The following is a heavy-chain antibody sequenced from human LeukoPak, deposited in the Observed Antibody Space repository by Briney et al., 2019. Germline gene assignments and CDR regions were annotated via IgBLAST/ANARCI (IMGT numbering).Heavy chain of an antibody. D-gene: IGHD3-10*01. Sequence: PSETLPLTCTVSGFFISDYYWSWIRQPAGKGLEWIGRMYSSGSTNYNPSLRSRGTMSVDMSKNHFSLNLSSVTAADTAVYYCARQPHRYGSGSYGDPWGQGTLVTVSS. CDR1: GFFISDYY. J-gene: IGHJ5*02. CDR3: ARQPHRYGSGSYGDP. CDR2: MYSSGST. V-gene: IGHV4-4*07.